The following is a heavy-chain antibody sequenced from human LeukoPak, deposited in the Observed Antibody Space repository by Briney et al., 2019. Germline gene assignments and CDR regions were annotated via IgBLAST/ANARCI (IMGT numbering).Heavy chain of an antibody. Sequence: ASVKDSCKASGYTFTGYYMHWVRRAPGKGLELMGWINPKSGGTHYAQKIQGRVTITSDTSITTAYMELSRLSSDDTAVYYCAREGDYGDYASDCWGQGTLVTVSS. V-gene: IGHV1-2*02. J-gene: IGHJ4*02. CDR3: AREGDYGDYASDC. CDR1: GYTFTGYY. D-gene: IGHD4-17*01. CDR2: INPKSGGT.